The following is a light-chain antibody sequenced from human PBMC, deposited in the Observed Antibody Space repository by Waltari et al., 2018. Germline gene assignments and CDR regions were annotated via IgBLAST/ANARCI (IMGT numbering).Light chain of an antibody. V-gene: IGKV1-39*01. J-gene: IGKJ2*02. CDR1: QSINTY. CDR2: AAS. Sequence: DIQMTQSPSSLSASVGDRVTITCRASQSINTYLNWYQQRPGKAPKLLIYAASSLQSGVPSKFSGSGSGTDFTLTISSLQPEDFATYYCQQSYSTPRTVGQGTKLEIK. CDR3: QQSYSTPRT.